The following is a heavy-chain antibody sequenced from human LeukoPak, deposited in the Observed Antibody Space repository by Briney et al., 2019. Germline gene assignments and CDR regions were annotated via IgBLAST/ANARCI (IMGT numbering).Heavy chain of an antibody. J-gene: IGHJ3*02. CDR1: GFTFSDTW. CDR3: ARGGDAFDI. CDR2: IRSDGSDT. Sequence: QSGGSLRLSCAASGFTFSDTWMHWVRQAPGEGLVWVSRIRSDGSDTRYAESVKGRFTISRDNAKNTLYLQMNSLRAEDTAVYYCARGGDAFDIWGQGTMVTVSS. V-gene: IGHV3-74*01. D-gene: IGHD3-3*01.